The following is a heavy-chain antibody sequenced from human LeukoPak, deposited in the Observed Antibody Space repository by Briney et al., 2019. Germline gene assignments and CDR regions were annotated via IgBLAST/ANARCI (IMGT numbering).Heavy chain of an antibody. CDR3: ARGRGLGYPLDY. Sequence: ASVKVSCKASGYTFTSYYMHWVRQAPGQGLEWMGIINPSGGSTSYAQKFQGRVTMTRDMSTSTVYMELSSLRSDDTAVYYCARGRGLGYPLDYWGQGTLVTVSS. CDR1: GYTFTSYY. V-gene: IGHV1-46*01. J-gene: IGHJ4*02. D-gene: IGHD2-15*01. CDR2: INPSGGST.